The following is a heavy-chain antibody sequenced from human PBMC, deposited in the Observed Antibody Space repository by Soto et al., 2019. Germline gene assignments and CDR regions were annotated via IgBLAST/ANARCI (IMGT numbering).Heavy chain of an antibody. CDR3: ARSREFDY. V-gene: IGHV4-30-2*01. CDR1: GGSLSGATYS. J-gene: IGHJ4*02. CDR2: IFPSGTT. Sequence: SETMSLTCGVSGGSLSGATYSWNWIRQTPGKGLEWIGYIFPSGTTYYNPSLRSRVTISIDVSKNQFSLSLRSLTAADTAVYYCARSREFDYWSQGTLVTVSS.